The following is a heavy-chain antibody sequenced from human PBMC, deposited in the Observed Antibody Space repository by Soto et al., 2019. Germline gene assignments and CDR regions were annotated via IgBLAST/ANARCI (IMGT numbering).Heavy chain of an antibody. V-gene: IGHV4-30-4*01. CDR2: IYYSGST. D-gene: IGHD3-10*01. Sequence: QVQLQESGPGLVKPSQTLSLTCTVSVGSISSGDYYWSWIRQPPGKGLEWIGYIYYSGSTYYNPSLKSRVTISVDTSKNQCSRKLSSVTAADTAVYYCARDLTMVRGVINPWGQGTLVTVSS. CDR3: ARDLTMVRGVINP. CDR1: VGSISSGDYY. J-gene: IGHJ5*02.